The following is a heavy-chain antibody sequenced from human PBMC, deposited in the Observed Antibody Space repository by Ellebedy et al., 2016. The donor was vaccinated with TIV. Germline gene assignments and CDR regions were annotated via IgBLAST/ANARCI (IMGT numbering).Heavy chain of an antibody. D-gene: IGHD3-22*01. J-gene: IGHJ5*02. Sequence: MPSETLSLTCTVSGGPISDYYWSWIRQPPGKGLEWIAYFYYSGNTNYSPSLKSRVTISVDTSRNQFSLKLNSVTAADTAVYYCARDRDSTGYYSPWGQGILVTVSS. V-gene: IGHV4-59*01. CDR3: ARDRDSTGYYSP. CDR1: GGPISDYY. CDR2: FYYSGNT.